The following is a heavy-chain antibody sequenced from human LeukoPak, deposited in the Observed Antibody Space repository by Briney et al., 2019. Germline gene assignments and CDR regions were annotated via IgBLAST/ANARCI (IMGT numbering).Heavy chain of an antibody. D-gene: IGHD3-3*01. V-gene: IGHV4-30-2*01. CDR2: IYHSGST. CDR3: ARDWSGPYYFDH. CDR1: GGSISSGGYS. J-gene: IGHJ4*01. Sequence: SETLSLTCAVSGGSISSGGYSWRWIRQPPGKGLEWIGYIYHSGSTYYNPSLKSRVTISVDRSKNQFSLKLSSVTAADTAVYYCARDWSGPYYFDHWGQGILVTVSS.